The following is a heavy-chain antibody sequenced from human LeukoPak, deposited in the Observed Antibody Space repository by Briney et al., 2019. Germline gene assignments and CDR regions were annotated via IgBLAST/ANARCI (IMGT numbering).Heavy chain of an antibody. V-gene: IGHV4-38-2*02. CDR1: GYSISSAYS. CDR3: ARQSVAAAGDFDY. J-gene: IGHJ4*02. Sequence: SETLSLTCTVFGYSISSAYSWGWIRQPPGKGLEWIGSIYHNGNTYYNSSLKSRVTISVDTSENQFSLKLSPVTAADTAVYYCARQSVAAAGDFDYWGQGTLVTVSS. D-gene: IGHD6-13*01. CDR2: IYHNGNT.